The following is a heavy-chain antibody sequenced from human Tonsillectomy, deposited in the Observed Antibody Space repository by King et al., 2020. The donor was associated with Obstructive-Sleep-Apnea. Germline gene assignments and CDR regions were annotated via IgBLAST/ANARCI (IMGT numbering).Heavy chain of an antibody. CDR2: IWYDGSNK. J-gene: IGHJ4*02. CDR3: AKDTVRGIVVVPAAPGDY. V-gene: IGHV3-33*06. D-gene: IGHD2-2*01. CDR1: GFIFSSYG. Sequence: VQLVESGGGVVQPGRSLRLSCAASGFIFSSYGMHWVRQAPGKGLEWVAVIWYDGSNKYYADSVKGRFTISRDNPKNTLYLQMNSLRAEDTAVYYCAKDTVRGIVVVPAAPGDYWGQGTLVTVSS.